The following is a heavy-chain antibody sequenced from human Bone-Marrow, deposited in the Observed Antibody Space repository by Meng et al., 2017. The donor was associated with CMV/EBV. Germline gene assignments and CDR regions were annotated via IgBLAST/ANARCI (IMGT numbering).Heavy chain of an antibody. D-gene: IGHD3-3*01. Sequence: ASVKVSCKASGYTFTGYYMHWVRQAPGQGLEWMGWMNPNSGNTGYAQKFQGRVTITRNTSISTAYMELSSLRSEDTAVYYCARGEWLWDAFDIWGQGTRVTVSS. CDR3: ARGEWLWDAFDI. J-gene: IGHJ3*02. CDR2: MNPNSGNT. CDR1: GYTFTGYY. V-gene: IGHV1-8*03.